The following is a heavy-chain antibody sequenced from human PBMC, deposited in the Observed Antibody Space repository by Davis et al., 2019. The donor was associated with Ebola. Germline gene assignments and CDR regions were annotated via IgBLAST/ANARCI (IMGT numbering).Heavy chain of an antibody. CDR1: GFTFSSYA. Sequence: GESLKISCAASGFTFSSYAMSWVRQAPGKGLEWVAVISYDGSNKYYADSVKGRFTISRDNSKNTLYLQMNSLRAEDTAVYYCAGVLLWFGEPASLAFDIWGQGTMVTVSS. J-gene: IGHJ3*02. D-gene: IGHD3-10*01. CDR3: AGVLLWFGEPASLAFDI. V-gene: IGHV3-30*03. CDR2: ISYDGSNK.